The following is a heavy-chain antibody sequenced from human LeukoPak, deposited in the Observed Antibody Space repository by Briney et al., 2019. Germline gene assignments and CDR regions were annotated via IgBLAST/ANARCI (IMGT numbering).Heavy chain of an antibody. CDR1: GYTFTDQY. CDR3: ASGSGTYSPDH. V-gene: IGHV1-2*02. Sequence: ASVTVSFMASGYTFTDQYLHWVRQAPGQGTDWMGWITPNSGGTNYAQKFQGRVTMTRDTSIPTAYMELSRLRSDDTAVYYCASGSGTYSPDHWGQGTLVTVSS. J-gene: IGHJ4*02. D-gene: IGHD3-10*01. CDR2: ITPNSGGT.